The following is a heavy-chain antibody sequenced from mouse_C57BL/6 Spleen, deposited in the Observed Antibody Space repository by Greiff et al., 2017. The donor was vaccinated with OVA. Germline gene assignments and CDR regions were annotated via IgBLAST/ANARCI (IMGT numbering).Heavy chain of an antibody. D-gene: IGHD1-1*01. Sequence: EVKLVESGPGLVKPSQSLSLTCSVTGYSITSGYYWNWIRQFPGKKLEWMGYISYDGSNNYNPSLKNRISITRDTSKNQFFLKLNSVTTEDTATYYCARIHYGSSYAMDYWGQGTSVTVSS. CDR1: GYSITSGYY. CDR2: ISYDGSN. CDR3: ARIHYGSSYAMDY. V-gene: IGHV3-6*01. J-gene: IGHJ4*01.